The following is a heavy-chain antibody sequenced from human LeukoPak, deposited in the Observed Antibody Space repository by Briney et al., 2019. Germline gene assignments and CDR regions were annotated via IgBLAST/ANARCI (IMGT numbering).Heavy chain of an antibody. J-gene: IGHJ4*02. CDR3: ARDLIVAAGIFDY. D-gene: IGHD6-13*01. Sequence: SETLSLTCAVYGGSFSGYYWSWIRQPPGKGLEWIGEINHSGSTNYNPSLKSRVTISVDTSKNQFSLKLSSVTAADTAVYYCARDLIVAAGIFDYWGQGTLVTVSS. CDR1: GGSFSGYY. CDR2: INHSGST. V-gene: IGHV4-34*01.